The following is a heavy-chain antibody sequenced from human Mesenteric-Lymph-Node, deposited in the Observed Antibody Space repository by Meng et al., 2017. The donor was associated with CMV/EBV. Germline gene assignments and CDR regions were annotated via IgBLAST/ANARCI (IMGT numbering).Heavy chain of an antibody. D-gene: IGHD6-6*01. CDR2: ISAYNGNT. J-gene: IGHJ5*02. Sequence: ASVKVSCKASGYTFTSYGISWVRQAPGQGLEWMGWISAYNGNTNYAQKLQGRVTMTTDTSTSTAYMELRSLRSDDTAVYYCARDHRIAARRHWFDPWGQGTLVTVSS. CDR1: GYTFTSYG. CDR3: ARDHRIAARRHWFDP. V-gene: IGHV1-18*01.